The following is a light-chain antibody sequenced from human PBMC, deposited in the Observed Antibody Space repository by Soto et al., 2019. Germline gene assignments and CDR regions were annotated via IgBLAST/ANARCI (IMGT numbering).Light chain of an antibody. CDR3: CSYAGSYIFV. Sequence: QSALIQPRSVSGSPGQSVTISCTGTSSDVGTYNYVSWYRQHPGKAPKLMISDVSKRPSGVPDRFSGSKSDNTASLTISGLQAVDEGDYYCCSYAGSYIFVFGTGTKLTVL. CDR1: SSDVGTYNY. CDR2: DVS. J-gene: IGLJ1*01. V-gene: IGLV2-11*01.